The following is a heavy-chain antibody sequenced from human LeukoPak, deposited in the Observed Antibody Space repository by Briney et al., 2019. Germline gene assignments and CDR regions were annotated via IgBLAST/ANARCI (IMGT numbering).Heavy chain of an antibody. D-gene: IGHD5-18*01. CDR2: IYYSGST. Sequence: SQTLSLTCTVSGGSISSGDYYWSWIRQPPGKGLEWIGYIYYSGSTYYNPSLKSRVTISVDTSKNQFSLKLSSVTAADTAVYYCARVKIQLWSFDYWGQGTLVTVSS. CDR1: GGSISSGDYY. J-gene: IGHJ4*02. CDR3: ARVKIQLWSFDY. V-gene: IGHV4-30-4*01.